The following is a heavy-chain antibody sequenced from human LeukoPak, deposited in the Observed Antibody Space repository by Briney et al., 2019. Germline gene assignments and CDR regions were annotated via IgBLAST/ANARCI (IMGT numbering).Heavy chain of an antibody. CDR2: ISSSGDTI. D-gene: IGHD3-3*01. CDR1: EFTFSSYE. V-gene: IGHV3-48*03. Sequence: GGSLRLSCAASEFTFSSYEMNWVRQAPGKGLEWVSYISSSGDTIYYADSVKGRFTISRDNAKYSLYLQLNSLRAEDTAVYYCARVPRSSRIPIFRWGQGTLVTVSS. CDR3: ARVPRSSRIPIFR. J-gene: IGHJ4*02.